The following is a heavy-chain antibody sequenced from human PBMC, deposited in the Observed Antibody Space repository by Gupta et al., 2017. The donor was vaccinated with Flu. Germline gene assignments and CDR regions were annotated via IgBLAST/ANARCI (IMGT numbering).Heavy chain of an antibody. CDR2: ISAYNGNT. D-gene: IGHD3-3*01. Sequence: QVQLVQSGAEVKKPGASVKVSCKASGYTFTSYGISWVRQAPGQGLEWMGWISAYNGNTNYAQKLQGRVTMTTDTSTSTAYMELRSLRSDDTAVYYCARHNYDFWSGYYSGGYGMDVWGQGTTVTVSS. V-gene: IGHV1-18*01. CDR3: ARHNYDFWSGYYSGGYGMDV. J-gene: IGHJ6*02. CDR1: GYTFTSYG.